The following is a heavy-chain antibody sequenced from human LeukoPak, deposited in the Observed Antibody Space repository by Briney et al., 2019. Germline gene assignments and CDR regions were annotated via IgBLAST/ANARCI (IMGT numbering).Heavy chain of an antibody. CDR2: ISISTSSI. J-gene: IGHJ4*02. Sequence: GGSLRLSCAGSGFTFSSYNMNWVRQAPGKGLEWVSYISISTSSIYYADSVKGRFTTSRDNAKNSLYLQMNSLRAEDTAVYYCAREPTYSSSWYTNCDYWGQGTLVTVSS. CDR1: GFTFSSYN. D-gene: IGHD6-13*01. V-gene: IGHV3-48*01. CDR3: AREPTYSSSWYTNCDY.